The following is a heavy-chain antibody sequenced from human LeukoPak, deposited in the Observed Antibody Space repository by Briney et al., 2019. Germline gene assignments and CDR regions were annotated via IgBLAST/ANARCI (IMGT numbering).Heavy chain of an antibody. V-gene: IGHV3-30*02. D-gene: IGHD3-22*01. J-gene: IGHJ4*02. Sequence: SGGSLRPSCAASGFTFSSYGMHWVRQAPGKGLEWVAFIRYDGSNKYYADSVKGRFTISRDNSKNTLYLQMNSLRTEDTAVYYCAKTMSPYYYDSSGFWGQGTLVTVSS. CDR3: AKTMSPYYYDSSGF. CDR1: GFTFSSYG. CDR2: IRYDGSNK.